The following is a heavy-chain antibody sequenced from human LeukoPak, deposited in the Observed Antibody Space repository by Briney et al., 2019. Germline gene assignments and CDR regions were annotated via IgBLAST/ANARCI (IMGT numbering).Heavy chain of an antibody. D-gene: IGHD5-12*01. CDR2: IRYDGSNK. CDR3: AKGGGYEAQYYYYLDV. CDR1: GFTFSSYG. Sequence: GGSLRLSCAASGFTFSSYGMHWVRQAPGKGLEWVAFIRYDGSNKYYADSVKGRFTISRDNSKNTLYLQMKSLRAEDTAVYYCAKGGGYEAQYYYYLDVWGKGTTVTISS. J-gene: IGHJ6*03. V-gene: IGHV3-30*02.